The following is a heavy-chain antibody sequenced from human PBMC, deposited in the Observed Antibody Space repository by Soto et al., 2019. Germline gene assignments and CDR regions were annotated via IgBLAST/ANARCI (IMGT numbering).Heavy chain of an antibody. Sequence: QVQLVESGGGLVKPGGSLRLSCAASGFTFSDYYMSWIRQATGKGLEWVSYISSSGSTIYYADSVKGRFTISRDNAKNSLFLQMISLRAEDTAVYYCARDDVEGWWYDYWGQGTLVTVSS. CDR2: ISSSGSTI. J-gene: IGHJ4*02. D-gene: IGHD2-15*01. CDR1: GFTFSDYY. CDR3: ARDDVEGWWYDY. V-gene: IGHV3-11*01.